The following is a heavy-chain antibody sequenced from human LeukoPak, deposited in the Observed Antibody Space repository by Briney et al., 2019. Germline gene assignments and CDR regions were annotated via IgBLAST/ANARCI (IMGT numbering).Heavy chain of an antibody. Sequence: SETLSLTCTVSGGSFSGYYWSWIRQPPGKGLEWIGFIYYSGNTNYNPSLKSRVAISLATSKNQFSLTLRSVTAADTAVYYCARHFDAFDIWGPGTMVTVSS. CDR2: IYYSGNT. CDR1: GGSFSGYY. CDR3: ARHFDAFDI. V-gene: IGHV4-59*08. J-gene: IGHJ3*02.